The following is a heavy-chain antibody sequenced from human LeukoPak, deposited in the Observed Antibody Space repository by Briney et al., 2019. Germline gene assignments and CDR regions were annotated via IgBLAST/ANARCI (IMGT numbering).Heavy chain of an antibody. CDR1: GGSISSYY. V-gene: IGHV4-59*01. CDR2: IYYSGST. D-gene: IGHD3-3*01. Sequence: SETLSLTCTVSGGSISSYYWSWIRQPPGKGLEWIGYIYYSGSTNYNPSLKSRVTISVDTSKNQFSLKLSSVTAADTAVYYCALMNYDFWSGPPTDYWGQGTLVTVSS. J-gene: IGHJ4*02. CDR3: ALMNYDFWSGPPTDY.